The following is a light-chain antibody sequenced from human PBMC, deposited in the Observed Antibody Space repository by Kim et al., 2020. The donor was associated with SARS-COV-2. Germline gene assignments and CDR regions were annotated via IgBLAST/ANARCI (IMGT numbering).Light chain of an antibody. J-gene: IGLJ3*02. Sequence: QRVHIACPGSSSNIGAYVVHWYQHLPGTAPKLLIYGDTNRPSGVPDRFSGSKSGTSASLSITGLQAEDEADYYCQSYDSTLSDSWVFGGGTQLTVL. CDR1: SSNIGAYV. V-gene: IGLV1-40*01. CDR3: QSYDSTLSDSWV. CDR2: GDT.